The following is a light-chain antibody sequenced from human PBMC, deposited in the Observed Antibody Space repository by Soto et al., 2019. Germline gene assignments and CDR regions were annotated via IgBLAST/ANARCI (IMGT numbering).Light chain of an antibody. CDR3: QQSYRTPLT. J-gene: IGKJ4*01. Sequence: DIQMTQSPSSLSASVGDRVTITCRASQSISSYLNWYQQKPGKAPKLLIYAASSLQSGVPSRFSGSGSGTDVTLTLSSLQPEDFATYYCQQSYRTPLTVGGGTKVEIK. CDR1: QSISSY. CDR2: AAS. V-gene: IGKV1-39*01.